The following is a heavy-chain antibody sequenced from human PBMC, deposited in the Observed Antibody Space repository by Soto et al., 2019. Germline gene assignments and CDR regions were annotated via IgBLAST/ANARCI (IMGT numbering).Heavy chain of an antibody. V-gene: IGHV1-18*01. Sequence: GASVKVSCKASGYTFTNYGITWVRQAPGQGLEWMGWIGAYNGNTHYTERLQGRVTMTTDTSTSTAYMELSSLRSEDTAVYYCAGPPPSGYDLDYYYYGMDVWGQGTTVTVSS. D-gene: IGHD6-25*01. J-gene: IGHJ6*02. CDR3: AGPPPSGYDLDYYYYGMDV. CDR2: IGAYNGNT. CDR1: GYTFTNYG.